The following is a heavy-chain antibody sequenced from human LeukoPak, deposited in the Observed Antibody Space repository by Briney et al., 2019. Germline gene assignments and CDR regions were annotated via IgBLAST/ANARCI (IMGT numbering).Heavy chain of an antibody. CDR2: ITYDGANK. CDR1: GFTFSSYA. CDR3: ARGKDSSSWYRGWGYYYYGMDV. V-gene: IGHV3-30*14. J-gene: IGHJ6*04. D-gene: IGHD6-13*01. Sequence: GGSLRLSCAASGFTFSSYAMHWVRQAPGKGLEWVAIITYDGANKYYADSVKGRFTISRGNSKNTLYLQMNSLRAEDTAVYYCARGKDSSSWYRGWGYYYYGMDVWGKGTTVTVSS.